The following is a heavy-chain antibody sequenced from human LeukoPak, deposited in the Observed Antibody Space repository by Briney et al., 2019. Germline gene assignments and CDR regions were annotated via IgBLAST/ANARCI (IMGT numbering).Heavy chain of an antibody. CDR2: ISSTSRSSYI. J-gene: IGHJ3*02. V-gene: IGHV3-21*01. D-gene: IGHD4-17*01. CDR1: GFSFSSYS. CDR3: ARSRRDGDYLFNAFDI. Sequence: GGSLRLTCAASGFSFSSYSMNWVRQAPGKGLEWVSSISSTSRSSYIFYAESVKGRFTISRDNARNSLYLQMNSLRAEDTAVYYCARSRRDGDYLFNAFDIWGQGTMVTVSS.